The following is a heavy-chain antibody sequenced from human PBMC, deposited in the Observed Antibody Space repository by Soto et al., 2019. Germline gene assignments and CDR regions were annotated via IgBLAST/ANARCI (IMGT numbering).Heavy chain of an antibody. V-gene: IGHV4-4*02. J-gene: IGHJ5*02. CDR2: IYHSGST. Sequence: PSDTLSLTCAVSGGSISSSNWWRWVRQPPGKGLEWIGEIYHSGSTNYNPSLKSRVTISVDKSKNQFSLKLSSVTAADTAVYYCARPGQWLARNWFDPWGQGTLVTVSS. CDR1: GGSISSSNW. D-gene: IGHD6-19*01. CDR3: ARPGQWLARNWFDP.